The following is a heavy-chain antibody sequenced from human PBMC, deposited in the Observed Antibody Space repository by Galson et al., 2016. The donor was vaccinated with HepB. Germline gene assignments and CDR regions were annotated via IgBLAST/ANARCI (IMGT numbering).Heavy chain of an antibody. D-gene: IGHD3-10*01. CDR2: IYHSGST. CDR3: ARITVIRGYDAIDI. J-gene: IGHJ3*02. Sequence: TLSLTCAVSGGSITRVGYSWNWVRRSPGKGLEWIGYIYHSGSTDYSPSLKSRVSISIDRSKNQFSLELTSVTAADTAVYFCARITVIRGYDAIDIWGQGTMVVVSS. CDR1: GGSITRVGYS. V-gene: IGHV4-30-2*06.